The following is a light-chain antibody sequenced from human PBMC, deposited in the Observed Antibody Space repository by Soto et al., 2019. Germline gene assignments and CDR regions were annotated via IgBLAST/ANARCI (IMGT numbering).Light chain of an antibody. CDR1: RSISDW. CDR3: RQYRSHSWK. Sequence: DIHLTQSPSSLSPSVGDRVTITCRASRSISDWLAWYQQKPGKAPELLIFDASNLKSGVSSRFSGSGSGTEFTLTISRLQPDDVATYYCRQYRSHSWKFGQGTKVDIK. V-gene: IGKV1-5*01. J-gene: IGKJ1*01. CDR2: DAS.